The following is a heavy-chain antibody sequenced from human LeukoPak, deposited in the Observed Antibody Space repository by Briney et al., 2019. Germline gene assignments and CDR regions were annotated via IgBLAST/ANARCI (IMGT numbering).Heavy chain of an antibody. J-gene: IGHJ3*02. CDR1: VGTFGSYT. CDR3: AKWGGAHGILNDDAFDI. CDR2: IVLILVIT. D-gene: IGHD3-9*01. Sequence: GGSLKVSCKASVGTFGSYTASWVRQAPGQGLEWMGRIVLILVITNYAQKFQGRVTTTADKSTSTAYMDLSSPRSEDTGVYYCAKWGGAHGILNDDAFDIWGQGTTVTVSS. V-gene: IGHV1-69*02.